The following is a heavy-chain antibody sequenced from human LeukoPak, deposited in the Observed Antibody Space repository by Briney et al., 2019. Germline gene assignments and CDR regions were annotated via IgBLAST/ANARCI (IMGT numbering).Heavy chain of an antibody. J-gene: IGHJ6*04. CDR2: FYSGGST. CDR1: GLTVSSNY. D-gene: IGHD3-3*01. V-gene: IGHV3-53*01. Sequence: GGSLRLSCAASGLTVSSNYMSWVRQAPGKGLEWVSVFYSGGSTYYADSVKGRFTISRDNSKNTLYLQMNSLRAEDTAVYYCASRITIFGVVTGVWGKGTTVTVSS. CDR3: ASRITIFGVVTGV.